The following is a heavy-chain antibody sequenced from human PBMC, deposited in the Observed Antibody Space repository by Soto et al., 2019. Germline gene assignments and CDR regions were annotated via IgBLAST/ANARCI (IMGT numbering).Heavy chain of an antibody. J-gene: IGHJ4*02. V-gene: IGHV1-18*01. CDR1: GYTFTSYG. D-gene: IGHD4-17*01. CDR3: ARDRLWDYGDYGIDY. CDR2: ISAYNGNT. Sequence: ASVKVSCKASGYTFTSYGISWLRQAPGQGLEWMGWISAYNGNTNYAQKLQGRVTMTTDTSTSTAYMELRSLRSDDTAVYYWARDRLWDYGDYGIDYWGQGTLVTVSS.